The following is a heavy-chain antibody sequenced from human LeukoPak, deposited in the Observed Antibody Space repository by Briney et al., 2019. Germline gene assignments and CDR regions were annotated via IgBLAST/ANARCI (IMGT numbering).Heavy chain of an antibody. Sequence: PGESLKISCKDSGYGFSNYWIGWVRPMPGKGLEWLGIICPGDTKTRYSPSFQGQVNMFSDKSVTTAVLQQSNPKGPDNAMYYFARLDCPTVSAPYFNNWGQGTLVTVSS. CDR1: GYGFSNYW. J-gene: IGHJ4*02. D-gene: IGHD2/OR15-2a*01. CDR2: ICPGDTKT. CDR3: ARLDCPTVSAPYFNN. V-gene: IGHV5-51*01.